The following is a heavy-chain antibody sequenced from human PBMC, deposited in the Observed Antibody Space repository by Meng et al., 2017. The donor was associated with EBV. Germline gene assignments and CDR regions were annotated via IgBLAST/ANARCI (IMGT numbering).Heavy chain of an antibody. CDR1: GYTFTSYY. CDR3: VRELVGGTFGY. Sequence: VLLVQSGAEVKKPGASVKVSCKASGYTFTSYYLHWVRQAPGQGLEWMGIIIPAGGNTNYAQKFRGRFTMTRDTSTSTVYMDLSILTSEDTAVYYCVRELVGGTFGYWGQGTLVTVSS. D-gene: IGHD1/OR15-1a*01. J-gene: IGHJ4*02. V-gene: IGHV1-46*01. CDR2: IIPAGGNT.